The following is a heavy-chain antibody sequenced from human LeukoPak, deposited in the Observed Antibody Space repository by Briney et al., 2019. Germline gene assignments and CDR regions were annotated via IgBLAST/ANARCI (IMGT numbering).Heavy chain of an antibody. CDR3: AKGSLSLAASAFDS. D-gene: IGHD6-13*01. J-gene: IGHJ4*02. Sequence: GGSLRLSCAGSGFIFNNYAMHWVRQPPGKGLEWVSGISWNSGSIDYADSVKGRFTISRDNAKNSLYLQMNSLRVEDTAFYYCAKGSLSLAASAFDSWGQGTPVTVSS. CDR1: GFIFNNYA. V-gene: IGHV3-9*01. CDR2: ISWNSGSI.